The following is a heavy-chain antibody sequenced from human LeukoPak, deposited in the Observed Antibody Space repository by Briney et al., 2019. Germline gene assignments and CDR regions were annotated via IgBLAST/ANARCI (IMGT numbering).Heavy chain of an antibody. D-gene: IGHD5-18*01. CDR3: ARDLRAGGYSYGYPYYFDY. CDR2: ISAYHGNT. Sequence: ASVKVSCKASGYSFTSYGISWVRQAPGQGLEWMGWISAYHGNTNYAQKLQGRVTMTTDTSTSTAYLELRSLRSDDPAVYYCARDLRAGGYSYGYPYYFDYWGQGTLVTVSS. V-gene: IGHV1-18*01. CDR1: GYSFTSYG. J-gene: IGHJ4*02.